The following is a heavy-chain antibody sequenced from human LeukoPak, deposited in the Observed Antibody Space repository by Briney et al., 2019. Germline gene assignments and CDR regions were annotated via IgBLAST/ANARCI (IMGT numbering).Heavy chain of an antibody. V-gene: IGHV4-59*11. Sequence: SETLSLTCAVSADSFSSHYWTWIRQPPGKGLEWIGYISYIGSTNYNPSLKSRVTISIDTSKNQFSLKMSSVTAADTAVYYCARDLVTVTKGFDIWGQGTMVSVS. J-gene: IGHJ3*02. CDR2: ISYIGST. CDR1: ADSFSSHY. CDR3: ARDLVTVTKGFDI. D-gene: IGHD4-17*01.